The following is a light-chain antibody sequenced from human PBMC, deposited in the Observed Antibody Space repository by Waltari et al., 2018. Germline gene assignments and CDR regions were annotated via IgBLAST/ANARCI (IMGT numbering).Light chain of an antibody. J-gene: IGLJ2*01. CDR1: SGHSSYA. V-gene: IGLV4-69*01. CDR3: QTWDTGIL. CDR2: LNSDGSH. Sequence: QPVLTQSPSASASLGASVKPTCTLSSGHSSYAIAWHQQQQGKAPRYLMRLNSDGSHNKVDGIPDRFSGSSSGAERYLTISNLQSEDEADYYCQTWDTGILFGGGTRLTVL.